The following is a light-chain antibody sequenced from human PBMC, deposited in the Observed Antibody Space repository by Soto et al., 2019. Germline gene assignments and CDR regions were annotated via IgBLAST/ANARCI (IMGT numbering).Light chain of an antibody. CDR3: QQYSDSPRT. Sequence: EIVLTQSPVTLSLSPGERATLSCRASHSVSSYLAWYQQKPGQAPRLLIYDASNRAADIPARFSASGSGTDFTLTISRLEPEDFAVYYCQQYSDSPRTFGLGTKVEIK. V-gene: IGKV3-11*01. J-gene: IGKJ1*01. CDR1: HSVSSY. CDR2: DAS.